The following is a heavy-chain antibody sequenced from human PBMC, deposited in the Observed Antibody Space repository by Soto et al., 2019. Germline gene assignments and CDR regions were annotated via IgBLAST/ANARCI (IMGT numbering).Heavy chain of an antibody. Sequence: PGGSLRLSCAASGFTFNAAWMSWVRQAPGKGLEWVGRIKSKTDGGTTDFAAPVKGRFTISRDDSKNTVYLQMNSLKIKDTAVYYCTTGLAAAGTNYWGQGTLVTVSS. CDR3: TTGLAAAGTNY. CDR2: IKSKTDGGTT. J-gene: IGHJ4*02. V-gene: IGHV3-15*01. CDR1: GFTFNAAW. D-gene: IGHD6-13*01.